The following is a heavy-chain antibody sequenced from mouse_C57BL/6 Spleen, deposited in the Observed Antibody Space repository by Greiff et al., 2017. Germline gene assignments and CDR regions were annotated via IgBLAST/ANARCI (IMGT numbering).Heavy chain of an antibody. V-gene: IGHV1-50*01. CDR3: ARWDYSNYLSFD. J-gene: IGHJ4*01. D-gene: IGHD2-5*01. CDR2: IDPSDSYT. CDR1: GYTFTSYW. Sequence: VQLQQPGAELVKPGASVKLSCKASGYTFTSYWMQWVKQRPGQGLEWIGEIDPSDSYTNYNQKFKGKATLTVDTSSSTAYVQLSSLTSEDSAVYYCARWDYSNYLSFDWGQGTSVTVSS.